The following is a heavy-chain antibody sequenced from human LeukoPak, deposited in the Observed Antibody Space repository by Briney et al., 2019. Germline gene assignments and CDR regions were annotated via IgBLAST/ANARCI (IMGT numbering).Heavy chain of an antibody. V-gene: IGHV4-39*07. D-gene: IGHD2-21*01. CDR2: IYYSGST. Sequence: SETLSLTCTVSGGSISSSSYYWGWIRQPPGKGLEWIGSIYYSGSTYYNPSLKSRVTISVDTSKNQFSLKLSSVTAADTAAYYCARYWGGAPRGWIGSGGKYYYYYYLDVWGKGTTVTVSS. CDR1: GGSISSSSYY. J-gene: IGHJ6*03. CDR3: ARYWGGAPRGWIGSGGKYYYYYYLDV.